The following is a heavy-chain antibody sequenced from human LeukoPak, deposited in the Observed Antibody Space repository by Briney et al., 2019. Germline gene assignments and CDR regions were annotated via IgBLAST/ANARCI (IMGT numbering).Heavy chain of an antibody. CDR2: IYYSGST. CDR3: ARLGDNYGYYYGMDV. J-gene: IGHJ6*02. V-gene: IGHV4-59*08. Sequence: PETLSLTCTVSGGSISSYYWSWIRQPPGKGLEWIGYIYYSGSTNYNPSLKSRVTISVDTSKNQFSLKLSSVTAADTAVYYCARLGDNYGYYYGMDVWGQGTTVTVSS. CDR1: GGSISSYY. D-gene: IGHD3-16*01.